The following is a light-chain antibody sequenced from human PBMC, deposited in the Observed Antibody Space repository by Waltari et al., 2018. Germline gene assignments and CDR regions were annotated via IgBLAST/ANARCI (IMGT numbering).Light chain of an antibody. Sequence: QSALTQPASVSGSPGQSLTISCTGTSSDIGGYNYASWYQQHPGKAPKLMIYEVSNRPSGVSNRFSGSKSGNTASLTISGLQAEDEADYHCSSYTGSNSVIFGGGTKLTVL. CDR2: EVS. CDR3: SSYTGSNSVI. CDR1: SSDIGGYNY. J-gene: IGLJ2*01. V-gene: IGLV2-14*01.